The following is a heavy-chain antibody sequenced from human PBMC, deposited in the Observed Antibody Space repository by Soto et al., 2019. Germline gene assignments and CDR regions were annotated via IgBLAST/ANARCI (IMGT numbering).Heavy chain of an antibody. D-gene: IGHD3-3*01. Sequence: QVQLQESGPGLVKPSGTLSLTCAVSGGSISSSNWWSWVRQPPGKGLEWIGEIYHSGSTNYNPSLKSRVTISVDKSKKQYSLKLSSVTAAATAVYYCAGDEGYYDFWSGYSTGSYYYGMDVWGQGTTVTVSS. CDR2: IYHSGST. J-gene: IGHJ6*02. CDR3: AGDEGYYDFWSGYSTGSYYYGMDV. V-gene: IGHV4-4*02. CDR1: GGSISSSNW.